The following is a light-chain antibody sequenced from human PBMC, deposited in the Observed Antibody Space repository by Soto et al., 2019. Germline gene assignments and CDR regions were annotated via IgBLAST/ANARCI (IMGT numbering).Light chain of an antibody. Sequence: DIQMTQSPSTLSASVGDRVTITCRASQSISSWLAWYQQKPGKSPKLLIYKASSLESGVPSRFSGSGSGTECTLTISSLQPDDFATYYCQQYNSYSQTFGQGTTVEIK. J-gene: IGKJ1*01. CDR1: QSISSW. V-gene: IGKV1-5*03. CDR2: KAS. CDR3: QQYNSYSQT.